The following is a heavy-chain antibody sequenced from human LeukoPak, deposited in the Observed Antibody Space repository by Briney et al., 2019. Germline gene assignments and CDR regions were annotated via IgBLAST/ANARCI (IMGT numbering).Heavy chain of an antibody. Sequence: GGSLGLSCAASGFTFDSHGMTWIRQAPGKGLEWVSGLNWNGGSTGYADSLQGRFTISRDNAKNSLYLQMTSLRAEDTALYYCARTRSSGGYSGADYWGQGTLVTVSS. CDR1: GFTFDSHG. CDR2: LNWNGGST. D-gene: IGHD1-26*01. CDR3: ARTRSSGGYSGADY. J-gene: IGHJ4*02. V-gene: IGHV3-20*04.